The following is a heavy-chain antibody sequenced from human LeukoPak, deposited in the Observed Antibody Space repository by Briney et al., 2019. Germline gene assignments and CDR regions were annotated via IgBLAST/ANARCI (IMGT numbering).Heavy chain of an antibody. CDR2: IKQDGSEK. J-gene: IGHJ6*02. V-gene: IGHV3-7*01. CDR3: ARDGAVDDFSYYGMDV. D-gene: IGHD3/OR15-3a*01. CDR1: GFTLSSFW. Sequence: GGSLRLSCAASGFTLSSFWMSWVRQAAGKGLEWVANIKQDGSEKYYVDSVKGRFTISGDNATNSLYLKMNSLRAEDTAVYYCARDGAVDDFSYYGMDVWGQGTTVTVSS.